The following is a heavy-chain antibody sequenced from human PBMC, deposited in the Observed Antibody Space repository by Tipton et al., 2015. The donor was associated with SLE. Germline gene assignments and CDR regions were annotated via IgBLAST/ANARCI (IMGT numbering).Heavy chain of an antibody. D-gene: IGHD5-24*01. CDR3: TRGGGYRLAYFDS. J-gene: IGHJ4*02. CDR1: GFTFGDEA. V-gene: IGHV3-49*04. Sequence: SLRLSCTASGFTFGDEAMSWVRQAPGKGLEWVGFIRSKDYGGTSQYAASVKGRFTMSRDDSKSIAYLQMNSLKTEATAVYYCTRGGGYRLAYFDSWGQGTLVTVSS. CDR2: IRSKDYGGTS.